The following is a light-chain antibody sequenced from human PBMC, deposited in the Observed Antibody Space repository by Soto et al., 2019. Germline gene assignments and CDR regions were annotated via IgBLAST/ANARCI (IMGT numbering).Light chain of an antibody. CDR2: EVN. J-gene: IGLJ1*01. CDR1: SSDVGGYNF. CDR3: FSYAGNNNVV. Sequence: QSALTQPPSASGSPGQSVTISCTGTSSDVGGYNFVSWYQQRPGKAPKLMIYEVNKRPSGVPDRFSGSKSGNTASLTVSGLQAEDEGDYYCFSYAGNNNVVFGTGTKLTVL. V-gene: IGLV2-8*01.